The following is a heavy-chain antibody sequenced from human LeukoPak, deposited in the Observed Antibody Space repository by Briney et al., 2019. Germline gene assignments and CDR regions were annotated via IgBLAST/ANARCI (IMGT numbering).Heavy chain of an antibody. V-gene: IGHV4-59*01. CDR2: IYRGGT. D-gene: IGHD3-16*01. J-gene: IGHJ4*02. CDR1: GVSISTYY. CDR3: ARGGDFEIDQ. Sequence: SETLSLTCTVSGVSISTYYWNWIRQPPGKGPEWIGYIYRGGTNNYPSFESRVTISVDTSKNQCSLRLTSVTAADTAVYYCARGGDFEIDQWGQGILVTVSS.